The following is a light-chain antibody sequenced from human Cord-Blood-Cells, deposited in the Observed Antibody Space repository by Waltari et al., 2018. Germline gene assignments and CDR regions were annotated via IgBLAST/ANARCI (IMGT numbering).Light chain of an antibody. CDR1: HGSSSY. CDR3: QQLNSYPLT. Sequence: DIQLTQSPSFLSASVGDRVIITCRSSHGSSSYLAWYQQKPRKAPKPLIYAGYTWQSGVPSKVSGSGAGTEFTITISSLQPEDFATYYSQQLNSYPLTFGGGTKVEIK. CDR2: AGY. V-gene: IGKV1-9*01. J-gene: IGKJ4*01.